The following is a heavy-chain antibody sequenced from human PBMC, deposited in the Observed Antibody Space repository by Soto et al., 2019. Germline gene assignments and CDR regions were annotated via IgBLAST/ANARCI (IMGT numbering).Heavy chain of an antibody. J-gene: IGHJ4*02. CDR1: GFTFSSYG. V-gene: IGHV3-30*18. CDR2: ISYDGSNK. CDR3: AKDPDYYDTRGYFDY. Sequence: GGSLRLSCAASGFTFSSYGMHWVRQAPGKGLEWVAVISYDGSNKYYADSVKGRFTISRDNSKNTLYLQMNSLRAEDTAVYYCAKDPDYYDTRGYFDYWGQGTLVTV. D-gene: IGHD3-22*01.